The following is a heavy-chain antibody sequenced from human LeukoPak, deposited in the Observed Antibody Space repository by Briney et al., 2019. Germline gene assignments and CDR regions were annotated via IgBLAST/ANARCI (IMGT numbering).Heavy chain of an antibody. V-gene: IGHV1-18*01. CDR1: GYTFSNYG. D-gene: IGHD3-22*01. CDR2: ISAYNGHT. CDR3: ARVGPNYYDSSGYYNYYGMDV. J-gene: IGHJ6*02. Sequence: ASVKVSCKASGYTFSNYGLSWVRQAPGQGLEWMGWISAYNGHTNYAQKFQGRVTMTTDTSASTAYMDLTSLRSDDTAVYYCARVGPNYYDSSGYYNYYGMDVWGQGTTVTVSS.